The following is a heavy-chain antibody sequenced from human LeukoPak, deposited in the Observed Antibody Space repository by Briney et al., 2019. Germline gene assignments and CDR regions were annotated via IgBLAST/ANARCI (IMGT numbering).Heavy chain of an antibody. CDR1: GGSISSSSYY. D-gene: IGHD3-10*01. Sequence: SETLSLTCTVSGGSISSSSYYWGWIRQPPGKGLEWIGTIYYSGSTYYNPSLKSRVTISEDTSKNQFSLKLSSVTAADTAVYYCARPAYGSGSYSGFDYWGQGTLVTVSS. J-gene: IGHJ4*02. CDR2: IYYSGST. V-gene: IGHV4-39*01. CDR3: ARPAYGSGSYSGFDY.